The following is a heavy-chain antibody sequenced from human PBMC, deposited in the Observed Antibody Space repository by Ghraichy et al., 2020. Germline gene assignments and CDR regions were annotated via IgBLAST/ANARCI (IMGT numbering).Heavy chain of an antibody. D-gene: IGHD2-21*02. CDR1: GFTFSSYW. J-gene: IGHJ4*02. CDR2: IKQDGSET. V-gene: IGHV3-7*04. CDR3: ARAHVVPGILFDY. Sequence: GGSLRLSCAASGFTFSSYWMNWVRQAPGKGLEWVASIKQDGSETHYVDSVKGRFTISRDNAKSSMYLQVNSLRAEDTAVYYCARAHVVPGILFDYWGQGTLVTVSS.